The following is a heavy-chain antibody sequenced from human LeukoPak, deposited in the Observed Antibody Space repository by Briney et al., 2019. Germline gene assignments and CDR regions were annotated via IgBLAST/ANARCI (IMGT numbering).Heavy chain of an antibody. CDR1: GYTFTSYG. J-gene: IGHJ6*04. Sequence: ASVKVSCKASGYTFTSYGISWVRQAPGQGLEWMGWISAYNGNTNYAQKLQGRVTMTTDTSTSTAYMELRSLRSDDTAVYYCARVGGYDSPYSYDGMGVGGKGTTVTAS. V-gene: IGHV1-18*01. CDR3: ARVGGYDSPYSYDGMGV. D-gene: IGHD5-12*01. CDR2: ISAYNGNT.